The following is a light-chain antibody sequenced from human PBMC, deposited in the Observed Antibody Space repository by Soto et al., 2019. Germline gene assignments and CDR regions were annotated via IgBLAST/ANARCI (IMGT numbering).Light chain of an antibody. CDR1: QSVSSY. J-gene: IGKJ4*01. CDR2: GAS. CDR3: QQYNNWPLT. Sequence: IVMTQSPATLSVSPGERVTLSCRASQSVSSYLAWYQQKAGQAPRLLMHGASTRATGIAARFSGSGSGTEFTLTISSLQSEDFAVYYCQQYNNWPLTFGGGTKVDIK. V-gene: IGKV3-15*01.